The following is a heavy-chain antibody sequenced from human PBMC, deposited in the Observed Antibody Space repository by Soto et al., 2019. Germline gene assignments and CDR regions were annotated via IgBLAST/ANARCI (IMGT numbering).Heavy chain of an antibody. CDR3: AREDGGGPFDY. V-gene: IGHV3-23*04. Sequence: VQLVQSGGGLVQPGGSLRLSCAASPFSFSSYAMTWVRQPPGKGLEWVSGITAAGDTDYADSVKGRFTISRDISRNTLYLHMHSLRVDDTAISFCAREDGGGPFDYWGPGTLVTVSS. CDR2: ITAAGDT. CDR1: PFSFSSYA. J-gene: IGHJ4*02. D-gene: IGHD2-15*01.